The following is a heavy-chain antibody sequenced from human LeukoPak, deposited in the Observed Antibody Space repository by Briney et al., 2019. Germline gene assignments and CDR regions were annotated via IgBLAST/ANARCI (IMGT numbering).Heavy chain of an antibody. D-gene: IGHD3-9*01. Sequence: ASVKVSRKASGYTFTSYAMHWMRQAPGQRLEWIGWINAGNGNTKYSQKFQGRVTFTRDTSASTAYMELSSLRSEDTAVYYCARDRTDILTGYYRQIDAFDIWGQGTMVTVSS. J-gene: IGHJ3*02. CDR2: INAGNGNT. CDR1: GYTFTSYA. CDR3: ARDRTDILTGYYRQIDAFDI. V-gene: IGHV1-3*01.